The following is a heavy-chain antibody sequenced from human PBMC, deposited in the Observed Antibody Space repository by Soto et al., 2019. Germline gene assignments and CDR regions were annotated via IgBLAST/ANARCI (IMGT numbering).Heavy chain of an antibody. J-gene: IGHJ5*02. CDR2: ISSSSSYI. CDR1: GFPFSSYS. D-gene: IGHD4-4*01. V-gene: IGHV3-21*01. CDR3: AREETTVTSNWFDP. Sequence: SGGSLRLSSAASGFPFSSYSMNWVRQAPGKGLEWVSSISSSSSYIYYADSVKGRFTISRDNAKNSLYLQMNSLRAEDTAVYYCAREETTVTSNWFDPWGQGTLVTVS.